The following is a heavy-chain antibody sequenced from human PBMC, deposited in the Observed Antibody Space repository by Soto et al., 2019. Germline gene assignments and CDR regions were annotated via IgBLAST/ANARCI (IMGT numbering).Heavy chain of an antibody. D-gene: IGHD1-26*01. J-gene: IGHJ4*02. Sequence: QVQLVQSGAEVKKPGASVKVSCKASGYTFTGYYMHWVRQAPGQGLEWMGWINPNSGGTNYAQKFQGWVTMTRDTSISTAYMELSRLRSDDTAVYYCARDSVPLIRGSYFGEFDYWGQGTLVTVSS. CDR3: ARDSVPLIRGSYFGEFDY. CDR2: INPNSGGT. V-gene: IGHV1-2*04. CDR1: GYTFTGYY.